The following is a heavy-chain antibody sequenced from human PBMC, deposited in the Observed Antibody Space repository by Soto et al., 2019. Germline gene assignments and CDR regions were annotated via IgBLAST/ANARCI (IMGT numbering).Heavy chain of an antibody. CDR2: IGGTGQYT. J-gene: IGHJ6*02. CDR1: GFIFQNFV. V-gene: IGHV3-23*01. CDR3: AKGGTSHIYGIDV. Sequence: EVQLLETGGGLVQPGGSLRLSCKASGFIFQNFVINWVRQAPGKGLEWVSIIGGTGQYTFYADSVRGRFTFAGDNSENTVYLEMNSLRAEDTAISFCAKGGTSHIYGIDVWGPGTTVIVSS. D-gene: IGHD2-2*01.